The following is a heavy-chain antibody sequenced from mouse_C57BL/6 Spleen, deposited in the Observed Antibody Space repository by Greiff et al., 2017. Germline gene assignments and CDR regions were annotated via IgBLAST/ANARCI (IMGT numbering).Heavy chain of an antibody. J-gene: IGHJ4*01. CDR2: IYPGDGDT. Sequence: VQLQQSGPELVKPGASVKISCKASGYAFSSSWMNWVKQRPGKGLEWIGRIYPGDGDTNYNGKFKGKATLTADKSSSTAYMQLNSLTSEYSAVYFCASGGYYGSSYDAMDYWGQGTSVTVSS. V-gene: IGHV1-82*01. D-gene: IGHD1-1*01. CDR1: GYAFSSSW. CDR3: ASGGYYGSSYDAMDY.